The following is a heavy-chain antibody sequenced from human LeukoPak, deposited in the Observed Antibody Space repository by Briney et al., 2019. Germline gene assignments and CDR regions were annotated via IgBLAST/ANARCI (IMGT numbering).Heavy chain of an antibody. J-gene: IGHJ5*02. Sequence: GGSLRLSCAASGFTFSSYAMSWVRQAPGKGLEWVSAISGSGGSTYYADSVKGRFTISRDNSKSTLYLQMNSLRAEDTAVYYCAKAPLSYASNNWFDPWGQGTLVTVSS. CDR1: GFTFSSYA. V-gene: IGHV3-23*01. CDR2: ISGSGGST. D-gene: IGHD2-2*01. CDR3: AKAPLSYASNNWFDP.